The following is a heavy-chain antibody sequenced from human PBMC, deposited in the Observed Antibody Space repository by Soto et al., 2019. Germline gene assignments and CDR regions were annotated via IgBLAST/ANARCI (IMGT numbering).Heavy chain of an antibody. V-gene: IGHV4-61*01. CDR2: VFYTGST. CDR1: VDSLNSGNYY. Sequence: QVQLPESRPERVKPSEHMALTCTVSVDSLNSGNYYWSWIRQSPGKGLDWLGYVFYTGSTNHNPSITGRVTLSVGMSRTQFSLRLKDVAAAETGVYSCAREARSLEAPYHYCGLDVLVQGPTVTVSS. CDR3: AREARSLEAPYHYCGLDV. D-gene: IGHD1-1*01. J-gene: IGHJ6*02.